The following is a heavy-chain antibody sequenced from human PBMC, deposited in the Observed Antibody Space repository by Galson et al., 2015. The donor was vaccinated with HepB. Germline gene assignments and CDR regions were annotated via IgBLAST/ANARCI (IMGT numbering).Heavy chain of an antibody. CDR2: IYSGGDT. CDR3: ARDRRHDAFDI. V-gene: IGHV3-53*01. J-gene: IGHJ3*02. D-gene: IGHD6-25*01. Sequence: SLRLSCAASGFTVSRNYMSWVRQAPGKGLERVSVIYSGGDTYYADSVKGRFTISRDNSKNTLYLRMNSLRAEDTAVYYCARDRRHDAFDIWGQGTMVTVSS. CDR1: GFTVSRNY.